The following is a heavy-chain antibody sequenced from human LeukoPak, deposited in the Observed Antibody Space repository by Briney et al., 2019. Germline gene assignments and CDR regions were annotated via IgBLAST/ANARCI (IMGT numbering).Heavy chain of an antibody. J-gene: IGHJ4*02. CDR1: GFTFSTYA. CDR2: ISGSGDGA. Sequence: GGSLRLSCAASGFTFSTYAMSWVRQAPGKGLQWVSLISGSGDGAHYADSVKGRFTTSRDNSKNTVYLQMTNLRAEDTAVYYCAKGYIQLWWFDYWGQGTLVTVSS. V-gene: IGHV3-23*01. D-gene: IGHD2-21*01. CDR3: AKGYIQLWWFDY.